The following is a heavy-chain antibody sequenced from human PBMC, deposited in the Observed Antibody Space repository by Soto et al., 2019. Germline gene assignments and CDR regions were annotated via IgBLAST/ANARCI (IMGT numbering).Heavy chain of an antibody. CDR3: ARSQGSSTSLEIYYYYSYGMDV. D-gene: IGHD2-2*01. CDR1: GGTFSSYA. CDR2: IIPISGTA. Sequence: QVQLVQSGAEVKKPGSSVKVSCKASGGTFSSYAISWVRQAPGQGLEWMGGIIPISGTANYAQKCQGKVTIPADESPSTAYMELGSLRSEDTAGYYCARSQGSSTSLEIYYYYSYGMDVWGQGTTVTVSS. V-gene: IGHV1-69*01. J-gene: IGHJ6*02.